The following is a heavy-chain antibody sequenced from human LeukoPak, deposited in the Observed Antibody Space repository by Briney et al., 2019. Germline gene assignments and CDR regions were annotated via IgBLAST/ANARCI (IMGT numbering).Heavy chain of an antibody. CDR1: AFTFSSYD. CDR3: ARVSANYYDSSGYSRAIFDY. V-gene: IGHV3-23*01. J-gene: IGHJ4*02. CDR2: VTSNGGGT. D-gene: IGHD3-22*01. Sequence: GGSLRLSCAASAFTFSSYDMSWVRQAPGKGLEWVSGVTSNGGGTYYADSVKGRFTISRDNSKNTLFLQLNSLRAEDTAVYYCARVSANYYDSSGYSRAIFDYWGQGTLVTVSS.